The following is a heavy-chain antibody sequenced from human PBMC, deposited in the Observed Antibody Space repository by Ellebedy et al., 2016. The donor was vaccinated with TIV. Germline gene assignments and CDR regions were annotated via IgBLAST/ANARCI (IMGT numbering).Heavy chain of an antibody. CDR3: AKQNAVTITFAGLNVPYFLDL. V-gene: IGHV3-30*18. J-gene: IGHJ5*02. D-gene: IGHD3-16*02. CDR2: ISYDGIDT. Sequence: GESLKISXAASGFTFNTYGMHWVRQAPGKGLEWVATISYDGIDTFYADSVKGRFTVSRDNSKRTLDLQMNSLRAADTAVYYCAKQNAVTITFAGLNVPYFLDLWGQGTLVTVSS. CDR1: GFTFNTYG.